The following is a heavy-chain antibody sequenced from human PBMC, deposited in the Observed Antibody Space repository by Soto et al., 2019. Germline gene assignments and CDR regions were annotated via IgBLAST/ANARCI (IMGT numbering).Heavy chain of an antibody. J-gene: IGHJ6*02. CDR2: ISYDGSNK. V-gene: IGHV3-30-3*01. Sequence: QVQLVESGGGVVQPGRSLRLSCAASGFTLSSYAMHWVRQAPGKGLEWVAVISYDGSNKYYADSVKGRFTISRDNSKNTQYLQMNSLRAEDTAVYYCARGGRGEYYYYYSMDVWGQGTTVTVSS. CDR1: GFTLSSYA. CDR3: ARGGRGEYYYYYSMDV.